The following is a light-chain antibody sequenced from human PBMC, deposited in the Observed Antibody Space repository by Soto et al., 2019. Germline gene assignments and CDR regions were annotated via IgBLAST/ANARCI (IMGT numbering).Light chain of an antibody. Sequence: QSALTQPASVSGSPGQSIAISCTGTNSDVGAYNYVSWYQQYPGKAPKLMIYDVSNRPSGVSDRFSGSKSGNTASLTISGLQAEDEADYYCSSYTTSFTDVFGTGTKVTVL. CDR3: SSYTTSFTDV. J-gene: IGLJ1*01. V-gene: IGLV2-14*03. CDR2: DVS. CDR1: NSDVGAYNY.